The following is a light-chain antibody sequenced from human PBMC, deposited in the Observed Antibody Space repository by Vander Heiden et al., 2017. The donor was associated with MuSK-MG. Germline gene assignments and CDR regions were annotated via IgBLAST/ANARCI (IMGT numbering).Light chain of an antibody. CDR1: QDINHL. V-gene: IGKV1-33*01. J-gene: IGKJ3*01. CDR3: QQYHNVPLT. Sequence: DIQMTQSPSSLAASVSERVTITCQATQDINHLLNWYRHKPGQAPKLLIYDASNLETGVPSRFSGSGSGTDFTFTISSLQPEDSGTYYCQQYHNVPLTFGPGTKVDIE. CDR2: DAS.